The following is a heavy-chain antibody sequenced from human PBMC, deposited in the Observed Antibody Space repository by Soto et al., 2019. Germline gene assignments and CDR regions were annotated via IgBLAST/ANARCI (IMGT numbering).Heavy chain of an antibody. D-gene: IGHD1-7*01. CDR2: ITDSGRI. Sequence: LSLTCTVSGGSISSYYWSWIRQVPGKGLEWIGYITDSGRINYNPSLKSRVTISVDTSNNQFSLRLSSVTAADTAVYYCARRIRNYFAMDVWGQGTTVTVSS. CDR1: GGSISSYY. V-gene: IGHV4-59*08. J-gene: IGHJ6*02. CDR3: ARRIRNYFAMDV.